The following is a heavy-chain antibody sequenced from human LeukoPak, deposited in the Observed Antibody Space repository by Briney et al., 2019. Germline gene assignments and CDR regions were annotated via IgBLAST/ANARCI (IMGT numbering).Heavy chain of an antibody. V-gene: IGHV4-34*01. J-gene: IGHJ4*02. CDR3: ARGRSYSSSWYYFDY. CDR1: GGSFSGYY. CDR2: INHSGST. Sequence: SETLSLTCAVYGGSFSGYYWSWIRQPPGKGLEWIGEINHSGSTNYNPSLKSRVTISVDTSKNQFSLKLSSVTAADTAVYYCARGRSYSSSWYYFDYRGQGTLVTVSS. D-gene: IGHD6-13*01.